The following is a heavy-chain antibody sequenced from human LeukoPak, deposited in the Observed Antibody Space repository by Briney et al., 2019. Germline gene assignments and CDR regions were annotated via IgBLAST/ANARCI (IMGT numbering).Heavy chain of an antibody. CDR1: GFTFSTYN. V-gene: IGHV3-21*04. D-gene: IGHD2-15*01. J-gene: IGHJ4*02. Sequence: GGSLRLSCAASGFTFSTYNMNWVRQAPGKGLEWVSSISGSSSYIYYADSVKGRFSISRDNAKNTLYLQMNSLRAEDTATYYCAKDHVATATPLTDYWGQGTLVTVSS. CDR2: ISGSSSYI. CDR3: AKDHVATATPLTDY.